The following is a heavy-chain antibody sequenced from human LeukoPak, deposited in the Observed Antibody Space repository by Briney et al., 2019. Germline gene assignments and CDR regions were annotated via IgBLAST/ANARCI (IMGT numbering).Heavy chain of an antibody. J-gene: IGHJ6*02. CDR2: ISSSGSTI. CDR1: GFAFSDYY. D-gene: IGHD6-13*01. CDR3: ARDRIAAHYYYYYYGMDV. Sequence: GGSLRLSCAASGFAFSDYYMSWIRQAPGKGLEWVSYISSSGSTIYYADSVKGRFTISRDNAKNSLSLQMNSLRAEDTAVYYCARDRIAAHYYYYYYGMDVWGQGTTVTVSS. V-gene: IGHV3-11*01.